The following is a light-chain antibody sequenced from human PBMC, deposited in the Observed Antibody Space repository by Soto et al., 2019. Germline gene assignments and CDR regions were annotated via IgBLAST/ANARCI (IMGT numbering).Light chain of an antibody. Sequence: DIQMTQSPSSLSASVGDRVTITCRASQTISTYLNWYQQKPGKAPKLLIYNASRLQGGVPPRFSGGQSGTDFTLTINSLQSEDFAVYYCQQYNNWPHTFGQGTKLEIK. CDR1: QTISTY. J-gene: IGKJ2*01. CDR3: QQYNNWPHT. V-gene: IGKV1-39*01. CDR2: NAS.